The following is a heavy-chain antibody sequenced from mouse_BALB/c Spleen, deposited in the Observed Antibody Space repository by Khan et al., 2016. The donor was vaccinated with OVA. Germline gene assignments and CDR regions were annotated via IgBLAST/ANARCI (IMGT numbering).Heavy chain of an antibody. CDR3: AREEALYYFDY. V-gene: IGHV1-76*01. J-gene: IGHJ2*01. D-gene: IGHD3-2*02. CDR1: GYIFTSYW. CDR2: IYPGTHNT. Sequence: QVQLKESGAELVRPGASVKLSCKTSGYIFTSYWIHWVQQSPGQGLEWIARIYPGTHNTYYHEKLKDKATLTADKASSTASMQLSSLKSEDSAIYFCAREEALYYFDYWGQGTTLTVSS.